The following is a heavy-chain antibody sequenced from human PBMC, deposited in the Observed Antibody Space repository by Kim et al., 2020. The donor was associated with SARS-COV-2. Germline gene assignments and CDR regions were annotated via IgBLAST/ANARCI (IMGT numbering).Heavy chain of an antibody. D-gene: IGHD4-17*01. CDR3: ARDLYGDYVLDY. CDR2: ISSSSSSYI. CDR1: GFTFSSYS. J-gene: IGHJ4*02. V-gene: IGHV3-21*01. Sequence: GGSLRLSCAASGFTFSSYSMNWVRQAPGKGLEWVSSISSSSSSYIYYADSVKGRFTISRDNAKNSLYLQMNSLRAEDTAVYYCARDLYGDYVLDYWGQGTLVTVSS.